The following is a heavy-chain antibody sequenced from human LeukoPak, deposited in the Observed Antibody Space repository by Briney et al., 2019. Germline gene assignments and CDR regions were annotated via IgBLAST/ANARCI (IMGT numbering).Heavy chain of an antibody. CDR1: GDSISSSTYF. CDR3: ARAVAGSRFDY. Sequence: SETLSLTCTVSGDSISSSTYFWGWIRQPPGEGLEWIGSLYYSGNTYYNPSLKSRVTISVDMSKNQFSLTLSSVTAADTAVYYCARAVAGSRFDYWGQGTLVTVSS. CDR2: LYYSGNT. J-gene: IGHJ4*02. D-gene: IGHD6-19*01. V-gene: IGHV4-39*07.